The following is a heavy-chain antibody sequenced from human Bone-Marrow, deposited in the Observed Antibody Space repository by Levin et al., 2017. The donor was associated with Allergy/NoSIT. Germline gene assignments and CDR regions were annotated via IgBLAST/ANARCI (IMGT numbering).Heavy chain of an antibody. D-gene: IGHD3-9*01. J-gene: IGHJ4*02. CDR3: ARSFDYNFA. V-gene: IGHV3-66*01. CDR1: GFTVSNNQ. CDR2: IYSGGAT. Sequence: PGGSLRLSCAASGFTVSNNQMNWLRQAPGRKLEWVSLIYSGGATYYADSVKGRFTISRDQSKNTLYLQMNSIRAEDTAVYYCARSFDYNFAGGQGTLVTVSS.